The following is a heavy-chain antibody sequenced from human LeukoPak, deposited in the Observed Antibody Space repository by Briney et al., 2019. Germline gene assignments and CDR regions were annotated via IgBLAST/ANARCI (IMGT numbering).Heavy chain of an antibody. CDR2: ISSSGSTI. J-gene: IGHJ6*03. CDR3: ARARYETRIWPKSRYDYYHYMDV. CDR1: GFTFSDYY. V-gene: IGHV3-11*04. Sequence: PGGSLRLSCAASGFTFSDYYMSWIRQAPGKGLEWVSYISSSGSTIYYADSVKGRFTISRDNSKNTLYLQMNSLRAEDTAVYYCARARYETRIWPKSRYDYYHYMDVWGKGTTVTVSS. D-gene: IGHD3-3*01.